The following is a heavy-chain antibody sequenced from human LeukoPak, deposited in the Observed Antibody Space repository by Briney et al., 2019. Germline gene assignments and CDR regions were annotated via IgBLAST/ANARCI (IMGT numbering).Heavy chain of an antibody. CDR2: INPGGQI. D-gene: IGHD1-7*01. CDR3: ARRWKYGIHYYIDV. CDR1: GGSFDTFY. J-gene: IGHJ6*03. V-gene: IGHV4-34*01. Sequence: PSETLSLTCAVYGGSFDTFYWSWIRQSPGRGLEWIGEINPGGQINYNPSLMSRVTVSIDTPKKHFSLILTSVTAADTAVYYCARRWKYGIHYYIDVWGTGTTVTVSS.